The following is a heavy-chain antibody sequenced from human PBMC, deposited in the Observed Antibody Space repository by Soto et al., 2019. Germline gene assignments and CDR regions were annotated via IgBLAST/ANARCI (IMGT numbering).Heavy chain of an antibody. CDR2: ISGSGEST. CDR3: AKDNGASDI. J-gene: IGHJ3*02. V-gene: IGHV3-23*01. Sequence: LRLSCAASGLTFNRFAMSWVRQAPGKGLEWVSVISGSGESTFYADSVKGRFTISRDTSKNTFYLQMNSLRAEDTAVYYCAKDNGASDIWGRGTKVTVSS. CDR1: GLTFNRFA.